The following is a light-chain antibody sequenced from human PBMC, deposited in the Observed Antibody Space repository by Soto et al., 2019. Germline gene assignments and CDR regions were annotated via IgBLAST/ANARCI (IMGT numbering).Light chain of an antibody. CDR1: QSISSSF. CDR2: GAS. CDR3: QQYGSSPRGA. V-gene: IGKV3-20*01. Sequence: EIVLTQSPGTQSLSPGERATLSCRASQSISSSFLAWYQQKPGQAPRLLIYGASTRATGIPDRFSGGGSGTDFTLTIGRLEPEDFAVYYCQQYGSSPRGAFGQGTKVEI. J-gene: IGKJ1*01.